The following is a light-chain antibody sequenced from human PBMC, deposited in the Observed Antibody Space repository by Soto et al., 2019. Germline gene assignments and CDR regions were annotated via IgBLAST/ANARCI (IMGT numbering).Light chain of an antibody. J-gene: IGKJ4*02. CDR1: ESVRVNS. Sequence: ENVLTQSPGTLSLSPGETLTLSCRASESVRVNSFAWYHQRPGQAPRLLIHGASNRATGVPERFSGSGSGTDFTLTISRVEPEDFGGYFCQQYGRAPVTFGAGTMVELK. V-gene: IGKV3-20*01. CDR3: QQYGRAPVT. CDR2: GAS.